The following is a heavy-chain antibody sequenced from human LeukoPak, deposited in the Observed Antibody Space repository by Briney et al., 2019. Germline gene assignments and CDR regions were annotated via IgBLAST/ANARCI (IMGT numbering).Heavy chain of an antibody. V-gene: IGHV3-33*01. CDR1: GFIFSSYG. J-gene: IGHJ6*02. CDR3: AREWQDILTGSDSLVRYYYGMDV. D-gene: IGHD3-9*01. Sequence: GGSLRLSCAASGFIFSSYGMHWVLQAPGKGLEWVAVIWYDGSNKYYADSVKGRFTISRDNSKNTLYLQMNSLRAEDTAVYYCAREWQDILTGSDSLVRYYYGMDVWGQGTTVTVSS. CDR2: IWYDGSNK.